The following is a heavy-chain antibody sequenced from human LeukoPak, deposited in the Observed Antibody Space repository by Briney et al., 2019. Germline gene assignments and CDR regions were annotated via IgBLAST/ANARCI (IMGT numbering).Heavy chain of an antibody. V-gene: IGHV3-15*01. D-gene: IGHD2-15*01. Sequence: GSXXXSXAAGVTFSNAWTSWGRRAPGKGGEWGXRIKSKTDGGTTDYAAPVKGRFTISRDDSKNTLYLQMNSLKTEDTAVYYCTTATELLLEYYFDYWGQGTLVTVSS. CDR2: IKSKTDGGTT. CDR3: TTATELLLEYYFDY. J-gene: IGHJ4*02. CDR1: VTFSNAW.